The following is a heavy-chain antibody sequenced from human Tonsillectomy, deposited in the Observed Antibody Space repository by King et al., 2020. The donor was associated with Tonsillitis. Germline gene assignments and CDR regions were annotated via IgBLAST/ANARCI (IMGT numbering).Heavy chain of an antibody. CDR2: IYSGGST. CDR1: GFTVSSDY. D-gene: IGHD3-10*01. V-gene: IGHV3-66*01. CDR3: ARDGYYGSGSYYSPYYYDAMDV. Sequence: VQLVESGGGLVQPGGSLRLSCAASGFTVSSDYMSWVRQAPGKGLEWVSVIYSGGSTYYADSVKGRFTISRDNSKNTLYLQMNSLRAEDTTVYYCARDGYYGSGSYYSPYYYDAMDVWGQGTTVTVSS. J-gene: IGHJ6*02.